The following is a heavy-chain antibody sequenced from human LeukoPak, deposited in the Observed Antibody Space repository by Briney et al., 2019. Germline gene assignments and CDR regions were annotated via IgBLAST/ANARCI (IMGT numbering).Heavy chain of an antibody. CDR2: ITASGGST. CDR3: AKVPYGDYYFEN. J-gene: IGHJ4*02. CDR1: GFTVSSNY. V-gene: IGHV3-23*01. D-gene: IGHD4-17*01. Sequence: GGSLRLSCAASGFTVSSNYMSWVRQAPGKGLEWVSAITASGGSTYYADSVKGRFTISRDNSKNTLYLQVNSLRAEDTAVYYCAKVPYGDYYFENWGQGTLVTVSS.